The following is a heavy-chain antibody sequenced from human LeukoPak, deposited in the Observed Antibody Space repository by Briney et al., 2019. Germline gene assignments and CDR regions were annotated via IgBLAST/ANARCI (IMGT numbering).Heavy chain of an antibody. V-gene: IGHV3-33*01. CDR3: ARDKVVGSYDSSGYGPGGYFDY. Sequence: GRSLRLSCAASGFTFSSYGMHWVRQAPGKGLEWVAVIWYDGSNKYYADSVKGRFTISRDNSKNTLYLQMNSLRAEDTAVYYCARDKVVGSYDSSGYGPGGYFDYWGQGTLVTISS. CDR2: IWYDGSNK. D-gene: IGHD3-22*01. J-gene: IGHJ4*02. CDR1: GFTFSSYG.